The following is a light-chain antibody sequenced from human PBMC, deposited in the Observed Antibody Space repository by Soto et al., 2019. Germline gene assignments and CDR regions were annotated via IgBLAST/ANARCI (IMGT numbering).Light chain of an antibody. J-gene: IGKJ3*01. CDR1: ESVHRN. V-gene: IGKV3-15*01. Sequence: EMVMTQSPATLSVSPGERVTLSCRASESVHRNLAWYQQKPGQGPSLLIYYASTRATGVPDRFTGSGSGKEFTLTISSLQSEDSGVYHCQHYNNWPPTFGPGTKVEIK. CDR2: YAS. CDR3: QHYNNWPPT.